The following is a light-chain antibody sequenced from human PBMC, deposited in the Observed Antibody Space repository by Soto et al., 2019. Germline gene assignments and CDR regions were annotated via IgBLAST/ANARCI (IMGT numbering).Light chain of an antibody. CDR2: RNN. J-gene: IGLJ2*01. Sequence: QSVLTQPPSASGTPGQRVTISCSGSSSNVGSNYVYWYQQLPGTAPKLLIYRNNQRPSGVPDRFSGSKSGTSASLVISGPRSEDEADSYCAAWDDSLRGPVFGGGTQLTVL. CDR1: SSNVGSNY. V-gene: IGLV1-47*01. CDR3: AAWDDSLRGPV.